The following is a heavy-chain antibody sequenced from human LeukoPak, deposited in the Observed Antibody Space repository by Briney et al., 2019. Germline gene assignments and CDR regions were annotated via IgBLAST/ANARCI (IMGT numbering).Heavy chain of an antibody. J-gene: IGHJ4*02. CDR2: MNPNSGNT. CDR3: ARGRDIAAAGREFDY. V-gene: IGHV1-8*03. D-gene: IGHD6-13*01. Sequence: ASVKVSCKASGSTFTSYDINWVRQATGQGLEWRGWMNPNSGNTGYAQKFQGKVTITRNTSISTAYMELSSLRSVDTAVYYCARGRDIAAAGREFDYWGQGTLVTVSS. CDR1: GSTFTSYD.